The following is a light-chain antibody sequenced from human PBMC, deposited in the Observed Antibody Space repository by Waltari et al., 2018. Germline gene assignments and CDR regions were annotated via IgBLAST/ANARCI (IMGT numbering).Light chain of an antibody. Sequence: DVQMTQSPSTLSASIGDSVIITCRASQGVSSRLAWLQQKPGRAPKVLIDEVSSLQSGVPSRFSGSGSGTEFTLTISSLQPDDSATYYCQQYHSLWTFGQGTKVEIK. CDR3: QQYHSLWT. J-gene: IGKJ1*01. CDR2: EVS. V-gene: IGKV1-5*03. CDR1: QGVSSR.